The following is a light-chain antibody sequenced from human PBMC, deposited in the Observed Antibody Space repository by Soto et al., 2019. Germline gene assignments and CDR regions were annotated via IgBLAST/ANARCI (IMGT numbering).Light chain of an antibody. CDR1: QGIRDD. CDR2: PAS. Sequence: DIQMTQSPSSLSASFGDRVTITCRASQGIRDDLAWYQQKPGSAPKRLIYPASTLQSGVPLRFSGSGSGTELTLTISSLKPEDIATYYCLQHGSYPRTFGQGTKVDI. J-gene: IGKJ1*01. CDR3: LQHGSYPRT. V-gene: IGKV1-17*01.